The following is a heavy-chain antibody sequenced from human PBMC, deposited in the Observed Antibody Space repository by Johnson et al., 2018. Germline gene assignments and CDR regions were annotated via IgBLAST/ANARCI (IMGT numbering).Heavy chain of an antibody. D-gene: IGHD3-9*01. CDR1: GFTFSSYA. V-gene: IGHV3-30-3*01. CDR2: ISYDGSNK. CDR3: ARFDYDT. J-gene: IGHJ3*02. Sequence: QVQLVESGGGVVQPGRSLRLSCAASGFTFSSYAMHWVRKAPGQGLEWVAVISYDGSNKYYADSVKGRFTISRDNAKISLYLQRNSLRDEDRAVYYCARFDYDTWGQGTMVTVSS.